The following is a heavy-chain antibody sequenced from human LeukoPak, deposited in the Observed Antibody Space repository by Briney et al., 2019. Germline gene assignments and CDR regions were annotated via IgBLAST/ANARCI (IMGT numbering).Heavy chain of an antibody. CDR2: SRGSGGRT. CDR3: ARGGGNFDRSGYYEYYFDY. V-gene: IGHV3-23*01. CDR1: GFSFSVYA. D-gene: IGHD3-22*01. J-gene: IGHJ4*02. Sequence: GGSLRLSCVASGFSFSVYAMGCVRHAPGKGLESVSGSRGSGGRTSLADSVKGRFTISRDNSIKTLYLQMNSLRAEDTAVYYWARGGGNFDRSGYYEYYFDYWGQGTLVTVSS.